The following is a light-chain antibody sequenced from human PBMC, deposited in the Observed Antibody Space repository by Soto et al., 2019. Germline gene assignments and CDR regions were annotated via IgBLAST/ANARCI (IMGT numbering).Light chain of an antibody. CDR2: GAS. J-gene: IGKJ1*01. V-gene: IGKV3-20*01. CDR3: QQYGSSGT. CDR1: QSVSIN. Sequence: EIVMTQSRDTLSVSPGERVTLSCRASQSVSINVAWYQQKPGQSPRLLIYGASSRATGIPDRFSGSGSGTDFTLTISRLEPEDFAVYYCQQYGSSGTFGQGTKVDI.